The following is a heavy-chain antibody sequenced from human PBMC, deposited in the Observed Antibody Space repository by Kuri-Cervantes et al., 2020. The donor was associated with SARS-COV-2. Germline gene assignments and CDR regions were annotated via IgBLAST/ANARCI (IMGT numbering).Heavy chain of an antibody. J-gene: IGHJ4*02. Sequence: GESLKISCAASGFTFSSYWMSWVRQAPGKGLEWVANIKQDGSEKYYVDSVKGRFTISRDNAKNSPYLQMNSLRAEDTAVYYCARARMAGPFDYWGQGTLVTVSS. V-gene: IGHV3-7*01. CDR3: ARARMAGPFDY. D-gene: IGHD5-24*01. CDR2: IKQDGSEK. CDR1: GFTFSSYW.